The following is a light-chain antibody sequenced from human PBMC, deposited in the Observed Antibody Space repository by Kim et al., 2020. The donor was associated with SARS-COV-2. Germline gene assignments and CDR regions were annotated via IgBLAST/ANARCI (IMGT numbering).Light chain of an antibody. CDR2: RDN. Sequence: QAGLTQPPSVSKALRQTAPLSCTGNSSNFGSPGPIGLQHHQGHPPKLFFYRDNKRPSGLSERQSASRSGNTASLNMTGLQPDDEPYYHWSLWDSSLWFGGGTQLTVL. J-gene: IGLJ3*02. V-gene: IGLV10-54*01. CDR3: SLWDSSLW. CDR1: SSNFGSPG.